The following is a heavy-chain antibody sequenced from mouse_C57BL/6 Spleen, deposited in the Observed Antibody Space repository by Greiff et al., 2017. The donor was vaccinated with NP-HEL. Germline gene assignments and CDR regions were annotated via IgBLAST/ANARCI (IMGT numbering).Heavy chain of an antibody. CDR2: IWSDGST. J-gene: IGHJ4*01. D-gene: IGHD1-1*01. CDR3: ARHKGYGSSAYAMDY. V-gene: IGHV2-6-1*01. CDR1: GFSLTSYG. Sequence: VQLQQSGPGLVAPSQSLSITCTVSGFSLTSYGVHWVRQPPGKGLEWLVVIWSDGSTTYNSALKSRLSISKDNSKSQVFLKMNSLQTDDTAMYYCARHKGYGSSAYAMDYWGQGTSVTVSS.